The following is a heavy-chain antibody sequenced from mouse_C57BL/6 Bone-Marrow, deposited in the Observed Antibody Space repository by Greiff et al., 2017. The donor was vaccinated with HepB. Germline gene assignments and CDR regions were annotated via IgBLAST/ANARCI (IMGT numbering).Heavy chain of an antibody. Sequence: EVKLVESGGGLVKPGGSLKLSCAASGFTFSDYGMHWVRQAPEKGLEWVAYISSGSSTIYYADTVKGRFTISRDNAKNTLFLQMTSLRSEDTAMYYCAKNRQLRLRYYAMDYWGQGTSVTVSS. CDR2: ISSGSSTI. CDR3: AKNRQLRLRYYAMDY. CDR1: GFTFSDYG. D-gene: IGHD3-2*02. V-gene: IGHV5-17*01. J-gene: IGHJ4*01.